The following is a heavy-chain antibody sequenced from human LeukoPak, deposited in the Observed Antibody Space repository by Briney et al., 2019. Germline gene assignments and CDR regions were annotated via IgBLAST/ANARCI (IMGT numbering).Heavy chain of an antibody. D-gene: IGHD2-15*01. CDR1: GFTFSSYS. CDR3: ARDVDRYCSGGSCSDDY. V-gene: IGHV3-21*01. CDR2: ISSSSSYI. Sequence: GGSLRLSCAVSGFTFSSYSMTWVRQAPGKGLEWVSSISSSSSYIYYADSVKGRFTISRDNAKNSLYLQMNSLRAEDTAVYYCARDVDRYCSGGSCSDDYWGQGTLVTVSS. J-gene: IGHJ4*02.